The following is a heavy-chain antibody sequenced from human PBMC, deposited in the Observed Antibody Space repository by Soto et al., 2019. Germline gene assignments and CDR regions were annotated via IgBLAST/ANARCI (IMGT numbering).Heavy chain of an antibody. Sequence: ASVKVSCKASGYTFTGYYMHWVRQAPGQGLEWMGWINPNSGGTNYAQKFQGWVTMTRDTSISTAYMELSRLRSDDTAVYYCARGGYDFWSGYYTFDYWGQGTLVTV. V-gene: IGHV1-2*04. D-gene: IGHD3-3*01. CDR3: ARGGYDFWSGYYTFDY. CDR2: INPNSGGT. CDR1: GYTFTGYY. J-gene: IGHJ4*02.